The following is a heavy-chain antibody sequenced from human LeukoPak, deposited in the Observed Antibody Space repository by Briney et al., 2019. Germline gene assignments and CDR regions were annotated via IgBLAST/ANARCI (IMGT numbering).Heavy chain of an antibody. J-gene: IGHJ6*03. Sequence: PSEALSLTCTVSGYSISSGYYWGWIRQPPGKGLEWIGSIYHSGRTFYNPSLKSRVTISVDTSKNQFSLKLSSVTAADTAVYYCARDNPAAGTVYMDVWGKGTTVTVSS. D-gene: IGHD6-13*01. V-gene: IGHV4-38-2*02. CDR2: IYHSGRT. CDR1: GYSISSGYY. CDR3: ARDNPAAGTVYMDV.